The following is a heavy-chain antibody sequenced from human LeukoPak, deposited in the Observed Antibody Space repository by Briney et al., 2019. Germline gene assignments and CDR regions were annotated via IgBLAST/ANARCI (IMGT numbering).Heavy chain of an antibody. CDR2: IYYSGST. CDR3: ARDLGGYYGSGSYVDY. V-gene: IGHV4-39*07. J-gene: IGHJ4*02. D-gene: IGHD3-10*01. Sequence: PSETLSLTCTVSGGSISSSSYYWGWIRQPPGKGLEWIGSIYYSGSTYYNPSLKSRVTISVDTSKNQFSLKLSSVTAADTAVYYCARDLGGYYGSGSYVDYWGQGTLVTVSS. CDR1: GGSISSSSYY.